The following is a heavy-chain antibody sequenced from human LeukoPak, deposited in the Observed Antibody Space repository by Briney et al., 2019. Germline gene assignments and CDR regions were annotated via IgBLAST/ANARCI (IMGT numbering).Heavy chain of an antibody. CDR1: GFTFSNYA. Sequence: GGSLRLSCAASGFTFSNYAMTWVRQAPGKGLEWVSGISGSGGRTYYADSVKGRFTISRDNSKNTLYLYMNSLRAEDTAVYYCAKKGFGGSGSYYRLVDYWGQGTLVIVS. CDR2: ISGSGGRT. J-gene: IGHJ4*02. V-gene: IGHV3-23*01. D-gene: IGHD3-10*01. CDR3: AKKGFGGSGSYYRLVDY.